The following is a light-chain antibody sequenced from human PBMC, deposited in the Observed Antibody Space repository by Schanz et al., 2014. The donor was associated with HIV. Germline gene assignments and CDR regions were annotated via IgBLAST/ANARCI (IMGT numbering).Light chain of an antibody. J-gene: IGLJ2*01. V-gene: IGLV2-14*03. Sequence: QSALTQPASVSGSPGQSITFSCTGTSSDVATYNYVSWYQQHPGKAPKLMIYDVSNRPSGVSNRFSGSKSGNAASLTIFGLQPEDEADYYCSSYGGFNNFVVFGGGTKLTVL. CDR1: SSDVATYNY. CDR2: DVS. CDR3: SSYGGFNNFVV.